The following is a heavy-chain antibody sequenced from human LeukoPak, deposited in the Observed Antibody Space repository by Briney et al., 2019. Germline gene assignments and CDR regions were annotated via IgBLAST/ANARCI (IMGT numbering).Heavy chain of an antibody. V-gene: IGHV4-39*01. CDR2: IYYSGST. Sequence: PSETLSLTCTVSGGSISSSSYYWGWIRQPPGKGLEWIGSIYYSGSTYYNPSLKSRVTISVDTSKNQFSSKLSSVTAADTAVYYCARLGYCSSTSCDWFDPWGQGTLVTVSS. CDR3: ARLGYCSSTSCDWFDP. J-gene: IGHJ5*02. CDR1: GGSISSSSYY. D-gene: IGHD2-2*01.